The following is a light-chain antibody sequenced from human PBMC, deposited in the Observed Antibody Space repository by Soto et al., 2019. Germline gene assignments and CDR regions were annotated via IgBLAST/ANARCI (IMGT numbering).Light chain of an antibody. CDR3: QQYNNWPPQIT. CDR1: QSVSSN. J-gene: IGKJ5*01. Sequence: EIILTQSPDTLSLSPWEGATLSCRASQSVSSNLAWYQQKPGQAPRLLIYGASTRATGLPARFSGSGSGTEFTLTISSLQSEDFAVYYCQQYNNWPPQITFGQGTRLEIK. V-gene: IGKV3-15*01. CDR2: GAS.